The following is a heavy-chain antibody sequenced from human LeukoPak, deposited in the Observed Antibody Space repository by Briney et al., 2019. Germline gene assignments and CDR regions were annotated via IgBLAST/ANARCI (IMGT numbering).Heavy chain of an antibody. Sequence: PGGSLRLSCAASGFTFGSYAMNWVRQAPGKGLEWVSVIYSGGSAYYADSVKGRFTISRDNSKNTLYLQMNSLRAEDTAVYYCARDGSRWLQLPGLDYWGQGTLVTVSS. J-gene: IGHJ4*02. CDR1: GFTFGSYA. CDR3: ARDGSRWLQLPGLDY. D-gene: IGHD5-24*01. V-gene: IGHV3-23*03. CDR2: IYSGGSA.